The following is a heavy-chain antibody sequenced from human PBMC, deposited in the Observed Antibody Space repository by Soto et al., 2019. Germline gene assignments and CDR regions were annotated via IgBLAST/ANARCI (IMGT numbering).Heavy chain of an antibody. CDR3: ARDVYYGGDSDF. D-gene: IGHD2-21*02. CDR1: GFTLSSYW. CDR2: MKEDGSEK. V-gene: IGHV3-7*01. J-gene: IGHJ4*02. Sequence: GGSLRLSCAASGFTLSSYWMSWVRQAAGKGLEWVANMKEDGSEKYYLDSVKGRFTISRDNTRNSVYLQMTSLRAEDTAVYYCARDVYYGGDSDFWGQGVLVTVSS.